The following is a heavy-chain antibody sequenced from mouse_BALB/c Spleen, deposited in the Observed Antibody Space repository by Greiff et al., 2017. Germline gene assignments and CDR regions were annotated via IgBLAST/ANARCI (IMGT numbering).Heavy chain of an antibody. Sequence: EVKLVESGGGLVQPGGSLKLSCAASGFTFSSYTMSWVRQTPEKRLEWVAYISNGGGSTYYPDTVKGRFTISRDNAKNTLYLQMSSLKSEDTAMYYGARQGDGNGAAWFADWGQGTLVTVSA. J-gene: IGHJ3*01. CDR3: ARQGDGNGAAWFAD. CDR2: ISNGGGST. CDR1: GFTFSSYT. D-gene: IGHD2-1*01. V-gene: IGHV5-12-2*01.